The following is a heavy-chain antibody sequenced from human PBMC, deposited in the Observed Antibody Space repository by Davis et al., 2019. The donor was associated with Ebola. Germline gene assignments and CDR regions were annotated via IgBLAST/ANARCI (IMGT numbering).Heavy chain of an antibody. J-gene: IGHJ6*02. V-gene: IGHV3-7*01. Sequence: GESLKISCAASGFTFSSYWMSWVRQAPGKGLEWVANIKQDGSEKYYVDSVKGRFTISRDNAKNSLYLQMNSLRAEDTAVYYCARGGATDYYDSSGYYWYYYYYGMDVWGQGTTVTVSS. CDR2: IKQDGSEK. CDR3: ARGGATDYYDSSGYYWYYYYYGMDV. D-gene: IGHD3-22*01. CDR1: GFTFSSYW.